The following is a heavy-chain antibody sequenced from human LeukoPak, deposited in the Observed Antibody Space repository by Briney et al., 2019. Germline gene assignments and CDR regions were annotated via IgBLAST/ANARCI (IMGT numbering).Heavy chain of an antibody. D-gene: IGHD6-13*01. CDR1: GFTFDDYA. CDR3: AKGIAAGGAYYFDY. V-gene: IGHV3-9*03. CDR2: VSWNSGTR. J-gene: IGHJ4*02. Sequence: GGSLRLSCAASGFTFDDYAMHWVRQAPGKGLEWVSGVSWNSGTRGYADSVKGRFIISRDNAKNSLYLQMNSLRAEDLALYYCAKGIAAGGAYYFDYWGQGTLVTVSS.